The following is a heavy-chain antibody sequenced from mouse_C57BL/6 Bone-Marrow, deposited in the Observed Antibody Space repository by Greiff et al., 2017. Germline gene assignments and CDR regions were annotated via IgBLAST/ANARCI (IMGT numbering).Heavy chain of an antibody. CDR1: GFNIKDDY. CDR2: IDPENGDT. CDR3: TTEGEGEFAC. V-gene: IGHV14-4*01. J-gene: IGHJ3*01. Sequence: VQLQQSGAELVRPGASVKLSCTASGFNIKDDYMHWVKQRPEQGLEWIGWIDPENGDTEYASKFQGKATITADTSSNTAYLQLSSLTSEDTAVYYCTTEGEGEFACWGQGTLVTVSA.